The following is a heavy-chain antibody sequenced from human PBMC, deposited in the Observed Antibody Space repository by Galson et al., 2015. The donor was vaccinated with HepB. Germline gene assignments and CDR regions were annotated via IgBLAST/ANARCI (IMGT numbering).Heavy chain of an antibody. CDR1: GYTFTSYG. CDR3: ARGVKYYYDSSGYFAFDI. V-gene: IGHV1-18*04. CDR2: ISAYNGNT. Sequence: SVKVSCKASGYTFTSYGTSWVRQAPGQGLEWMGWISAYNGNTNYAQKLQGRVTMTTDTSTSTAYMELRSLRSDDTAVYYCARGVKYYYDSSGYFAFDIWGQGTMVTVSS. J-gene: IGHJ3*02. D-gene: IGHD3-22*01.